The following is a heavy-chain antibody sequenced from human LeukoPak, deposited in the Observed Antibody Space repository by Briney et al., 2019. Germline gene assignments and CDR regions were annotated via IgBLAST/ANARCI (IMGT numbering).Heavy chain of an antibody. Sequence: SETLSLTCIVSGGSISSARDCWSWIRQPPGKGLEWIGGIHYSGTTHCKSSLKSRVTISVDTSKNQFSLKLTSVSAADTAVYYCARYVGSNYGYIDYWGQGTLVTVSS. J-gene: IGHJ4*02. CDR3: ARYVGSNYGYIDY. V-gene: IGHV4-39*01. D-gene: IGHD3-10*01. CDR1: GGSISSARDC. CDR2: IHYSGTT.